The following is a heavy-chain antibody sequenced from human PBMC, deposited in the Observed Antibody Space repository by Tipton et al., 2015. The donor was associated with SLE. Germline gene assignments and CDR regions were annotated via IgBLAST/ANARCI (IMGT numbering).Heavy chain of an antibody. CDR3: ARELQNTFGYGVVFDI. J-gene: IGHJ3*02. CDR1: GGSISSSSYF. D-gene: IGHD5-12*01. V-gene: IGHV4-39*07. CDR2: IYYSGST. Sequence: GLVKPSETLSLTCTVSGGSISSSSYFWGWIRQPPGKGLEWIGSIYYSGSTYYNPSLKSRVTISADTSKNQCSLKLSTVTAADTAVYYCARELQNTFGYGVVFDIWGQGTMVTVFS.